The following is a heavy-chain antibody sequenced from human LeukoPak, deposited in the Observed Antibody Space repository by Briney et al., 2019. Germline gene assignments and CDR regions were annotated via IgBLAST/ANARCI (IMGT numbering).Heavy chain of an antibody. CDR3: ARYGARLWFGDRSRGFDY. J-gene: IGHJ4*02. D-gene: IGHD3-10*01. Sequence: PSETLSLTCAVYGGSFSGYYWSWIRQPPGKGLEWIGEINHSGSTNYNPSLKSRVTISVDTSKNQFSLKLSSVTAADTAVYYCARYGARLWFGDRSRGFDYWGQGTLVTVSS. V-gene: IGHV4-34*01. CDR2: INHSGST. CDR1: GGSFSGYY.